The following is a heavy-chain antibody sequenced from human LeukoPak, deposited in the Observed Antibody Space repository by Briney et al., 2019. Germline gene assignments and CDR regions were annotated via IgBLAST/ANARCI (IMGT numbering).Heavy chain of an antibody. J-gene: IGHJ4*02. CDR1: GGSISSYY. V-gene: IGHV4-59*12. D-gene: IGHD3-3*01. Sequence: SSETLSLTCTVSGGSISSYYWSWIRQPPGKGLEWIGYIYYSGSTNYNPSLKSRVTISVDTSKNQFSLKLNSVTAADTAVYYCARDFRGGYDFWSGYYTPYYFDYWGQGTLVTVSP. CDR2: IYYSGST. CDR3: ARDFRGGYDFWSGYYTPYYFDY.